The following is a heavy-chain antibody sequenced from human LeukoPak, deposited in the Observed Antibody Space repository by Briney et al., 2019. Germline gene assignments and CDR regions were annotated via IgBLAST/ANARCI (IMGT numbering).Heavy chain of an antibody. CDR3: ARDPREYSYGYLFDY. D-gene: IGHD5-18*01. Sequence: FLRLFFSAAGFTFRCFGMPWVRRGPGQGVGGGAVIWYDGSNKYYADSVKGRFTISRDNSKNTLYLQMNSLRAEDTAVYYCARDPREYSYGYLFDYWGQGTLVTVSS. CDR2: IWYDGSNK. V-gene: IGHV3-33*01. CDR1: GFTFRCFG. J-gene: IGHJ4*02.